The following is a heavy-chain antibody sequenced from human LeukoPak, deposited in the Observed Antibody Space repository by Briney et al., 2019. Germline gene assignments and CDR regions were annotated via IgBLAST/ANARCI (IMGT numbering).Heavy chain of an antibody. J-gene: IGHJ6*02. CDR3: AREIRETVVTRHYYYGIDV. V-gene: IGHV3-49*03. CDR1: GFTFADYA. CDR2: TASKIHGGII. D-gene: IGHD2-15*01. Sequence: PGGSLRLSCTASGFTFADYALSWFRQAPGKGLEWVGFTASKIHGGIIEYAAPVKGRFTISRDDYRSIAYLEMNSLKTEDTAVYYCAREIRETVVTRHYYYGIDVWGQGTTVTVSS.